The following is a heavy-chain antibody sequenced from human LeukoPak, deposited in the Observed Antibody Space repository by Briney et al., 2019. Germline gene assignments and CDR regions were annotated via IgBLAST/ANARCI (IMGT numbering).Heavy chain of an antibody. CDR3: ARHSTPGTNLSWFDP. CDR2: IYYSGCT. CDR1: GGSISSYY. V-gene: IGHV4-59*01. J-gene: IGHJ5*02. D-gene: IGHD1-1*01. Sequence: SETLSLTCTVSGGSISSYYWSWIRQPPGKGLEWIGYIYYSGCTNYNPSLKSRVTTSVDTSKSQFSLRLSSVTAADTAVYYCARHSTPGTNLSWFDPWGQGTLVTVSS.